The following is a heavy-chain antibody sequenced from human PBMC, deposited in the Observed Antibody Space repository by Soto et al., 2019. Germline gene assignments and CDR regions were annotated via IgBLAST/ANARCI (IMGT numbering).Heavy chain of an antibody. CDR3: TREQGGSYDSWFDP. J-gene: IGHJ5*02. CDR2: ISSGGSYI. CDR1: FTFSMYS. Sequence: EVQVVESGGGLVQPGGSLRLSCSFTFSMYSMNWVRQAPGKGLEWVASISSGGSYIKYADSVKGRFTLSRDNAKNSVCQQTNSVRVDDTAVYFCTREQGGSYDSWFDPWGKGHRVPVSS. D-gene: IGHD1-26*01. V-gene: IGHV3-21*01.